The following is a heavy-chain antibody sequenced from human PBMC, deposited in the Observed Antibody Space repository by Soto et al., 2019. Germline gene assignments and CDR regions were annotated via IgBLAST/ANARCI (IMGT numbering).Heavy chain of an antibody. CDR2: IIPIFGTA. J-gene: IGHJ6*02. CDR3: ARARGYSYGNYYYYYYGMDV. Sequence: SVKVSCKASGGTFSSYAISWVRQAPGQGLEWMGGIIPIFGTANYAQKFQGRVTITADESTSTAYMELSSLRSEDTAVYYCARARGYSYGNYYYYYYGMDVWGQGTTVTVSS. D-gene: IGHD5-18*01. CDR1: GGTFSSYA. V-gene: IGHV1-69*13.